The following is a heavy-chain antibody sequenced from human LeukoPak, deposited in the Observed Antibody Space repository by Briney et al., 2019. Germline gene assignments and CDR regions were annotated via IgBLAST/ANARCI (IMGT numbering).Heavy chain of an antibody. CDR3: ARRGFRYYYYMDV. J-gene: IGHJ6*03. Sequence: SETLSLTCTVSGCSISSYYWSWIRQPPGKGLEWMGYIYYSGSTNYNPSLKSRVTISVDTSKNQFSLKLSSVTAADTAVYYCARRGFRYYYYMDVWGKGTTVTVSS. D-gene: IGHD3-10*01. CDR1: GCSISSYY. V-gene: IGHV4-59*08. CDR2: IYYSGST.